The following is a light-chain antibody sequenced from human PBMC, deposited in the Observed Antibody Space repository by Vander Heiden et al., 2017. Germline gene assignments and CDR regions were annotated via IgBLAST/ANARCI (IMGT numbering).Light chain of an antibody. CDR1: NIEDKN. V-gene: IGLV3-9*01. J-gene: IGLJ2*01. CDR3: QVWDSGSLL. CDR2: RDS. Sequence: SYDLTQPLSVSVALGQTASITCGGQNIEDKNVQWYRQRPGQAPMLVIYRDSSRPSGIPERFSGSNSGNTATLIISGAQAADEADYYCQVWDSGSLLFGGGTKLTVL.